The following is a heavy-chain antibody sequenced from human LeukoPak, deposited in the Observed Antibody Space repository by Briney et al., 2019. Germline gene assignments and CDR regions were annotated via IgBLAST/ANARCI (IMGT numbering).Heavy chain of an antibody. CDR3: ARDGGYYDFWSGYQPDAFDI. Sequence: GGSLRLSCAASGFTFSSYAMHWVRQAPGKGLEWVAVISYDGSNKYYADSVKGRFTISRDNSKNTLYLQMNSLRAEDTAVYYCARDGGYYDFWSGYQPDAFDIWGQGTMVTVSS. D-gene: IGHD3-3*01. V-gene: IGHV3-30-3*01. CDR1: GFTFSSYA. CDR2: ISYDGSNK. J-gene: IGHJ3*02.